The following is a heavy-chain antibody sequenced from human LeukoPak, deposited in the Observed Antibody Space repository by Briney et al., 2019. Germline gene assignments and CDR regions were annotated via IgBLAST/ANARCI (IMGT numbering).Heavy chain of an antibody. Sequence: GGSLRLSCAASGFTFSSYNMIWVRQAPGKGLEWVSPISSSSSYIYYADSVKGRFTISRHNAKNSLYLQVNSLRAEDTAVYYCARYSNYQTYFFDYWGQGTLVTVSS. V-gene: IGHV3-21*01. J-gene: IGHJ4*02. CDR1: GFTFSSYN. D-gene: IGHD4-11*01. CDR2: ISSSSSYI. CDR3: ARYSNYQTYFFDY.